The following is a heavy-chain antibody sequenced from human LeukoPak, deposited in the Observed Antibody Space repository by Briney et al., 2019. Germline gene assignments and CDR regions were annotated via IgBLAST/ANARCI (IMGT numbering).Heavy chain of an antibody. V-gene: IGHV3-30*04. J-gene: IGHJ4*02. CDR2: ISYDGSNK. Sequence: GRSLRLSCAASGFTFSSYAMHWVRQAPGKGLEWVAVISYDGSNKYYADSVKGRFTISRDNSKNTLYLQMNSLRAEDTAVYYCARDSYYDSSGCYFDYFDYWGQGTLVTVSS. CDR3: ARDSYYDSSGCYFDYFDY. D-gene: IGHD3-22*01. CDR1: GFTFSSYA.